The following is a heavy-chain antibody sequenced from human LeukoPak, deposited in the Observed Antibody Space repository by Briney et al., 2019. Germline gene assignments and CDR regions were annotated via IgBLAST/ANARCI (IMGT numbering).Heavy chain of an antibody. CDR1: GFTFSSYG. D-gene: IGHD6-6*01. CDR3: AKAPSKLVLGVDV. Sequence: PGRSLRLSCAASGFTFSSYGMHWVRQAPGKGLEWVAVISYDGSNKYYADSVKGRFTISRDNSKNTLYLQMNSLRAEDTAVYYCAKAPSKLVLGVDVWGQGTTVTVSS. V-gene: IGHV3-30*18. CDR2: ISYDGSNK. J-gene: IGHJ6*02.